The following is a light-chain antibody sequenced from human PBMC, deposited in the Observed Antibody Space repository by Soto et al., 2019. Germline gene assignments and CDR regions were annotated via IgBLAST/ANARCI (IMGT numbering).Light chain of an antibody. CDR3: QQYGSSPWT. J-gene: IGKJ1*01. CDR2: GAS. CDR1: QSVSSSY. Sequence: EIVLKQSPGTLSLSPGERATLSCRASQSVSSSYLAWYQRKPGQAPRLLIYGASSRATGIPDRFSGSGSGTDFTLTISRLEPEDFAVYYCQQYGSSPWTFGQGTKVDI. V-gene: IGKV3-20*01.